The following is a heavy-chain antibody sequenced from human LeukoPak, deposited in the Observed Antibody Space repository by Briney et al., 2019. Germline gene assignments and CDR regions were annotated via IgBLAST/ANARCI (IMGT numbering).Heavy chain of an antibody. CDR2: IYPGDSDT. CDR3: ARTIGSYTTGWYNIDY. J-gene: IGHJ4*02. CDR1: GYSFTTYW. V-gene: IGHV5-51*01. Sequence: PGESLRISCKGSGYSFTTYWITWVRQMPGKGLEWMGIIYPGDSDTRYSPSFQGQVTISADKSITTAYLQWSSLKASDTAIYYCARTIGSYTTGWYNIDYWGQGTLVTVSS. D-gene: IGHD6-19*01.